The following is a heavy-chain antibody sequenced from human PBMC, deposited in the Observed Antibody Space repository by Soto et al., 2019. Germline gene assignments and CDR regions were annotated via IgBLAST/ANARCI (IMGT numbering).Heavy chain of an antibody. CDR2: ISSGSSCI. V-gene: IGHV3-21*01. CDR3: ARRRAAAGTLTFDY. J-gene: IGHJ4*02. Sequence: GGSLRLSCAASGFIFTGYNMNWVRQAPGKGLEWVSSISSGSSCIYYADSVKGRFTISRDNAKNSLYLQMNTLRAEDTALYYCARRRAAAGTLTFDYWGQGTRVTVS. CDR1: GFIFTGYN. D-gene: IGHD6-13*01.